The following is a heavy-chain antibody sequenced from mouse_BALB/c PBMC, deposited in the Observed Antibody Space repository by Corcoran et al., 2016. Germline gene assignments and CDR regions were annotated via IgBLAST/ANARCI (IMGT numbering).Heavy chain of an antibody. V-gene: IGHV9-3-1*01. CDR3: ARWVDYYFDV. D-gene: IGHD2-4*01. J-gene: IGHJ1*01. CDR2: INTYTGEP. Sequence: QIHLVQYGPELKKHGETFKISCKAAGYTFINYGMNWVKQATGKGLKWMGWINTYTGEPTDDDEYKGRFAFSLETSASTAYLQINNLKNEDTATYFCARWVDYYFDVWGAGTTVTVSS. CDR1: GYTFINYG.